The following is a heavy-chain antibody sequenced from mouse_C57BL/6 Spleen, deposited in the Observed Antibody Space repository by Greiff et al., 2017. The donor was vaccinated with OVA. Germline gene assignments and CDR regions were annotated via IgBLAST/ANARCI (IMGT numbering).Heavy chain of an antibody. CDR2: IDPSDSYT. Sequence: VQLQQPGAELVKPGASVKLSCKASGYTFTSYWMQWVKQRPGQGLEWIGEIDPSDSYTNYNQKFKGKATLTVDTSSSTAYMQLSSLTSEDSAVYYCARRGGPSHYYFDYWGQGTTLTVSS. CDR1: GYTFTSYW. J-gene: IGHJ2*01. CDR3: ARRGGPSHYYFDY. V-gene: IGHV1-50*01.